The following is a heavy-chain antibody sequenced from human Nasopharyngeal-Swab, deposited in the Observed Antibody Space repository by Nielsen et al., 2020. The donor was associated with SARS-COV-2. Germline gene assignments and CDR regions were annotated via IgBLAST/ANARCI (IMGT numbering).Heavy chain of an antibody. V-gene: IGHV3-30*18. D-gene: IGHD6-6*01. CDR3: AKGQGSSSYGMDV. CDR2: ISYDGSNK. Sequence: GALRLSCAASGFTFSSYGMHWVRQAPGKGLEWVAVISYDGSNKYYADSVKGRFTISRDNSKNTLYLQMNSLRAEDTAVYYCAKGQGSSSYGMDVWGQGTTVTVSS. J-gene: IGHJ6*02. CDR1: GFTFSSYG.